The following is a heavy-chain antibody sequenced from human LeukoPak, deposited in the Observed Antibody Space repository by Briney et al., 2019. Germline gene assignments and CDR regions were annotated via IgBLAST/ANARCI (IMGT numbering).Heavy chain of an antibody. J-gene: IGHJ4*02. V-gene: IGHV4-61*01. Sequence: PSETLSLTCAVSGGSINRGTFFWTWIRKPPGKGLEWIGYISNSGSTNYHPSLKSRVTISSDTSKTQFTLKLSSVTAADTAVYYCARGGPYGDYVLYWGQGTLVTVSS. CDR1: GGSINRGTFF. D-gene: IGHD4-17*01. CDR3: ARGGPYGDYVLY. CDR2: ISNSGST.